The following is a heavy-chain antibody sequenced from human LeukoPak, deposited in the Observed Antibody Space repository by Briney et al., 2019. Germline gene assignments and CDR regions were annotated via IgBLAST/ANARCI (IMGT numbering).Heavy chain of an antibody. CDR1: GFTFSSYG. CDR3: AKHRHSYDSSGYYYKGDYFDY. CDR2: ISYDGSNK. Sequence: GRSLRLSCAASGFTFSSYGMHWVRQALGKGLEWVAVISYDGSNKYYADSVKGRFTISRDNSKNTLYLQMNSLRAEDTAVYYCAKHRHSYDSSGYYYKGDYFDYWGQGTLVTVSS. D-gene: IGHD3-22*01. J-gene: IGHJ4*02. V-gene: IGHV3-30*18.